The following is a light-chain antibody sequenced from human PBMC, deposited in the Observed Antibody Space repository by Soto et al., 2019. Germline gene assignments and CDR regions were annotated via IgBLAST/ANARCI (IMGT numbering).Light chain of an antibody. V-gene: IGKV3-20*01. Sequence: DMVLTQSPGTLSLSPGERATLSCRASQSVSSSNFAWYQQKPGQAPRLLIYGASSRATGFPDRFSGSESGTDFTLTISRLESEDFAVYYCQQYGSPPLTFGGGTKLEIK. J-gene: IGKJ4*01. CDR3: QQYGSPPLT. CDR2: GAS. CDR1: QSVSSSN.